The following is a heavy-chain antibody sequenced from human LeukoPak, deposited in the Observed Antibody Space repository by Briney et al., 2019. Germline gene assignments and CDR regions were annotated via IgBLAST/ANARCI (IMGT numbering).Heavy chain of an antibody. J-gene: IGHJ4*02. V-gene: IGHV3-30*02. CDR1: GFTFSSYG. CDR3: AKDQPRYGSPRGPAPEDY. CDR2: IRYDGSNK. D-gene: IGHD3-10*01. Sequence: GGSLRLSCAASGFTFSSYGMHWVRQAPGKGLEWVAFIRYDGSNKYYADSVKGRFTISRDNSKNTLYLQMNSLRAEDTAVYYCAKDQPRYGSPRGPAPEDYWGQGTLVTVSS.